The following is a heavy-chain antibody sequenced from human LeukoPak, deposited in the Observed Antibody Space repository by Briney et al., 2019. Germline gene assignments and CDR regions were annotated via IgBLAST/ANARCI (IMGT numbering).Heavy chain of an antibody. CDR2: ISSSSNYM. D-gene: IGHD6-19*01. CDR1: GFTFSSFS. J-gene: IGHJ4*02. Sequence: PGGSLRLSCAASGFTFSSFSMNWVRQAPGKGLEWVSSISSSSNYMYYADSVKGRFTTSRDNSKSTLDLQMNSLRAEDTAVYYCARQTENSGWYPGDYWGQGTLVTVSS. V-gene: IGHV3-21*04. CDR3: ARQTENSGWYPGDY.